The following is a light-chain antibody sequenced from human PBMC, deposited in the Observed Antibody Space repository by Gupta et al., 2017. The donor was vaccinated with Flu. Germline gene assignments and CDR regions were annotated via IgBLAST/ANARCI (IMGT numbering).Light chain of an antibody. CDR2: EVS. Sequence: QSALTQPASVSGVLGQSITISCTGTSSDLVGYNRVSWYQQHPGTDPNLIIYEVSNWPPGLSDRFSGSRSGNTASLTISVLQADDEADYYCSSDTRSTTLIIAWVFGGGTRLTVL. J-gene: IGLJ3*02. CDR3: SSDTRSTTLIIAWV. V-gene: IGLV2-14*01. CDR1: SSDLVGYNR.